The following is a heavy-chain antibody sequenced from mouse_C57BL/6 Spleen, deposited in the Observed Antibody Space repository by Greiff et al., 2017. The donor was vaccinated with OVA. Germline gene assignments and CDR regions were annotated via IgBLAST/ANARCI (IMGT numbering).Heavy chain of an antibody. J-gene: IGHJ1*03. D-gene: IGHD5-1-1*01. Sequence: VQLQQPGAELVKPGASVKLSCKASGYTFTSYWMHWVKQRPGRGLEWIGRIDPNSGGTKYNEQFKSKATLTVDKPSRTAYMHLHSLTSEDAAVDDCAREIATDFAVWGTGTTVTVSA. CDR1: GYTFTSYW. V-gene: IGHV1-72*01. CDR3: AREIATDFAV. CDR2: IDPNSGGT.